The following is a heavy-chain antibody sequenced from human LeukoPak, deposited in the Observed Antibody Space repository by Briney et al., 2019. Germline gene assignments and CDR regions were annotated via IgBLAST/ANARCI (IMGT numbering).Heavy chain of an antibody. CDR3: ARVGYSGSYYGISVFDY. V-gene: IGHV1-2*02. D-gene: IGHD1-26*01. CDR2: INPNSGGT. Sequence: ASVKVSCKASGYTFTGYYMHWVRQAPGQGLEWMGWINPNSGGTNYAQKFQGRVTMTRDTSISTAYMELSSLRSEDTAVYYCARVGYSGSYYGISVFDYWGQGTLVTVSS. CDR1: GYTFTGYY. J-gene: IGHJ4*02.